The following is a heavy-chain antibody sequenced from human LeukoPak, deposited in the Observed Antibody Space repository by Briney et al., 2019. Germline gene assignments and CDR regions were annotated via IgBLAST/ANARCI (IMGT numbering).Heavy chain of an antibody. D-gene: IGHD3-16*01. V-gene: IGHV3-74*01. J-gene: IGHJ4*02. CDR3: ARSPKGDYFDS. Sequence: GGSLRLSCAASGYTFRTYWMYWVRQAPGKGLVWVSRINGDGSSTAYAESVKGRFTISRDNAKKMLSLQMNSLRAEDTAVYFCARSPKGDYFDSWGQGTLVSVSS. CDR2: INGDGSST. CDR1: GYTFRTYW.